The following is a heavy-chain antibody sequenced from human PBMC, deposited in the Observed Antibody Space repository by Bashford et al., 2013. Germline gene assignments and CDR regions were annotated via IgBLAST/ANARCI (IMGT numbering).Heavy chain of an antibody. CDR2: ISGSSKYI. CDR3: VGCFDHFAGFYYRGMDV. D-gene: IGHD2/OR15-2a*01. CDR1: GFTFSNYA. V-gene: IGHV3-21*06. J-gene: IGHJ6*02. Sequence: GSLRLSCAASGFTFSNYAMSWVRQAPGKGLEWLSFISGSSKYINYADSVKGRFTIARDNGKNSLYLQMNSLRAEDTAVYYCVGCFDHFAGFYYRGMDVWGQGTTVTVSS.